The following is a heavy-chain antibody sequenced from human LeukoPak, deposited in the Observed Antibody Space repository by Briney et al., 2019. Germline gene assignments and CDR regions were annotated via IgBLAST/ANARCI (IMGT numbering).Heavy chain of an antibody. J-gene: IGHJ5*02. V-gene: IGHV3-9*01. CDR3: AKDPSDCSSTSCYGWFDP. Sequence: SLRLSCAASGFTFDDYAMHWVRQAPGKGLEWVSGISWNSGSIGYADSVKGRFTISRDNAKNSLYLQMNSLRAEDTALYYCAKDPSDCSSTSCYGWFDPWGRGTLVTVSS. CDR1: GFTFDDYA. CDR2: ISWNSGSI. D-gene: IGHD2-2*01.